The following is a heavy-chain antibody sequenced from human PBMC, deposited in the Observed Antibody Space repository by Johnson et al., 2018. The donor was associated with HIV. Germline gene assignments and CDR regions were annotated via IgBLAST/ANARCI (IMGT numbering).Heavy chain of an antibody. CDR3: AKSSIAVQDAFDI. CDR2: IYSGGST. D-gene: IGHD6-19*01. Sequence: GKGLEWVSVIYSGGSTYYTDSVKGRFTISRDNSKNTLYLQMNSLRAEDTAVYFCAKSSIAVQDAFDIWGQGTMVTVSS. V-gene: IGHV3-53*01. J-gene: IGHJ3*02.